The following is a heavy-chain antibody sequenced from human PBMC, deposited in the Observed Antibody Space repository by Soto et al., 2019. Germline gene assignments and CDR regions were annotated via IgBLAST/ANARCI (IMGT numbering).Heavy chain of an antibody. CDR2: IIPIFGTA. D-gene: IGHD3-3*01. CDR1: GGTFSSYA. CDR3: ATSLYDFWSYYYYGMDV. J-gene: IGHJ6*02. V-gene: IGHV1-69*06. Sequence: SVKVSCKASGGTFSSYAISWVRQAPGQGLEWVGGIIPIFGTANYAQKFQGRVTITADKSTSTAYMELSSLRSEDTAVYYCATSLYDFWSYYYYGMDVWGQGTTVTVSS.